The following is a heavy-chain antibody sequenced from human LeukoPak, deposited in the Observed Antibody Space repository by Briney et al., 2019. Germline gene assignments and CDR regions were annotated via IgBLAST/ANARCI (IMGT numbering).Heavy chain of an antibody. D-gene: IGHD2-2*01. CDR1: GYSISSGYY. CDR2: IYHSGST. CDR3: ASKLEGYCSSTSCPVA. J-gene: IGHJ5*02. Sequence: PSETLSLTCAVSGYSISSGYYWGRIRQPPGKGLEWIGSIYHSGSTYYNPSLKSRVTISVDTSKNQFSLKLSSVTAADTAVYYCASKLEGYCSSTSCPVAWGQGTLVTVSS. V-gene: IGHV4-38-2*01.